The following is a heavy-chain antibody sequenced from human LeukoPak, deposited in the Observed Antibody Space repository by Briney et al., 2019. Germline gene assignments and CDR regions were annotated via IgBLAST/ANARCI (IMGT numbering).Heavy chain of an antibody. Sequence: SETLSLTCTVSGGSISSHYWSWIRQPPGKGLEWIGYIYYSGSTNYNPSLKSRVTISVDTSKNQFSLKLGSVTAADTAVYYCARDGLGYSSSWYQGYYYYYMDVWGKGTTVTVSS. CDR1: GGSISSHY. CDR3: ARDGLGYSSSWYQGYYYYYMDV. J-gene: IGHJ6*03. CDR2: IYYSGST. V-gene: IGHV4-59*11. D-gene: IGHD6-13*01.